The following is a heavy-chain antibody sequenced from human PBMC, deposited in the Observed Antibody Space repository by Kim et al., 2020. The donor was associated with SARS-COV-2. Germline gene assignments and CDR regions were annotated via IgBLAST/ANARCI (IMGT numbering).Heavy chain of an antibody. D-gene: IGHD2-15*01. V-gene: IGHV4-34*01. CDR3: ARVLPRYARYYFDY. CDR2: INHSGST. J-gene: IGHJ4*02. CDR1: GGSFSGYY. Sequence: SETLSLTCAVYGGSFSGYYWSWIRQPPGKGLEWIGEINHSGSTNYNPSLTSRVTISVDTSKNQFSLKLSSVTAADTAVYYCARVLPRYARYYFDYWGQGTLVTVSS.